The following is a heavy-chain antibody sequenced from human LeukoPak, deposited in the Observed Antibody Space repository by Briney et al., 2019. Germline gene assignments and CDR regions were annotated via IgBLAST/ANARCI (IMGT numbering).Heavy chain of an antibody. CDR2: IIPIFGTA. J-gene: IGHJ4*02. CDR1: GGTFSSYA. D-gene: IGHD4-17*01. CDR3: ASGLWASPDYCDYSEY. Sequence: SMKFSCKASGGTFSSYAISWVRQAPGQGLEWMGGIIPIFGTANYAQKFQGRVTITTDESTSTAYMELSSQRSEDTAVYYCASGLWASPDYCDYSEYWGQGTLVTVSS. V-gene: IGHV1-69*05.